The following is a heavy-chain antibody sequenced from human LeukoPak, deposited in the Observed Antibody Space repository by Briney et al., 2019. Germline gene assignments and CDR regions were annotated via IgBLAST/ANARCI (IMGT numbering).Heavy chain of an antibody. CDR1: GYTFTSYD. Sequence: ASVKVSCKASGYTFTSYDINWVRQATGQGLEWMGWMNPNSGNTGYAQKFQGRVTITRNTSISTAYMELSSLRSEDTAVYYCAPVAPRYFDWFFRLDYWGQGTLVTVSS. J-gene: IGHJ4*02. D-gene: IGHD3-9*01. CDR2: MNPNSGNT. V-gene: IGHV1-8*03. CDR3: APVAPRYFDWFFRLDY.